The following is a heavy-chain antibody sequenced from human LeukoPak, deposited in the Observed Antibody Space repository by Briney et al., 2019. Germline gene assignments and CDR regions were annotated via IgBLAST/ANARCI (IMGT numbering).Heavy chain of an antibody. D-gene: IGHD3-10*01. Sequence: SETLSLTCTVSGGSISSYYWSWIRQPPGKGLEWIGYIYYSGSTNYNPSLKSRVTISVDTSKNQFSLKLSSVTAADTAVYYCARGGSGSYYPPPYYYYYYMDVWGKGTTVTVSS. CDR3: ARGGSGSYYPPPYYYYYYMDV. CDR1: GGSISSYY. CDR2: IYYSGST. J-gene: IGHJ6*03. V-gene: IGHV4-59*12.